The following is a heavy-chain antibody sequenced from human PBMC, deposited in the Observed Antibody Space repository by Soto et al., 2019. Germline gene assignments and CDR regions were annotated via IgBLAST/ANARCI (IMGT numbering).Heavy chain of an antibody. V-gene: IGHV3-64*01. CDR1: GFTLSGYA. D-gene: IGHD6-6*01. CDR2: ISRNAVGT. J-gene: IGHJ6*03. Sequence: EVQLAESGGGLAQPGGSLRLSCAASGFTLSGYAMDWVRQAPGKGLEYVSGISRNAVGTYYANSVQGRFTISRDNSKNTVYLQMGSLRPEDMAVYYCARRARPDFYYMDVWGKGTTVTVSS. CDR3: ARRARPDFYYMDV.